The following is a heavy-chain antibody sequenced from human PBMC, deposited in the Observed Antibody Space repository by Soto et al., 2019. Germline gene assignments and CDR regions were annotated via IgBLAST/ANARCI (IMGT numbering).Heavy chain of an antibody. CDR1: GFTFSDHY. CDR2: TRNKANSYTT. Sequence: PRVSLRLSRAASGFTFSDHYMDWVRQAPGKGLEWVGRTRNKANSYTTEYAASVKGRFTISRDDSKNSLYLQMNSLKTEDTAVYYCARGVMGPSGWYFDLWGRGPLVPVSS. D-gene: IGHD3-16*01. V-gene: IGHV3-72*01. CDR3: ARGVMGPSGWYFDL. J-gene: IGHJ2*01.